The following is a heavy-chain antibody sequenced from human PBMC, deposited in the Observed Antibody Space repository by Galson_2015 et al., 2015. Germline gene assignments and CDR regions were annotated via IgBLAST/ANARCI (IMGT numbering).Heavy chain of an antibody. D-gene: IGHD2-21*02. Sequence: SLRLSCAASGFTFSSYAMHWVRQAPGKGLEWVAVISYDGSNKYYADSVRGRFTISRDNSKNTLFLRMNSLRAEDTALYYCARARGVVVVTGNPPRGYFDYWGQGTLVTVSS. J-gene: IGHJ4*02. CDR3: ARARGVVVVTGNPPRGYFDY. V-gene: IGHV3-30*01. CDR2: ISYDGSNK. CDR1: GFTFSSYA.